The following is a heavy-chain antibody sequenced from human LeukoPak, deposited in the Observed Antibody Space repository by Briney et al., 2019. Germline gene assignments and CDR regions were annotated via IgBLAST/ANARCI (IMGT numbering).Heavy chain of an antibody. V-gene: IGHV4-59*08. J-gene: IGHJ4*02. CDR1: GGSISSYY. Sequence: SETLSLTCTVSGGSISSYYWSWIRQSPGKGLEWIGYIYYSGSTNYNPSLKSRVTISVLTSKNQFSLKLSSVTAADTAVYYCATLGQARGYSYGPVDYWGQGSLVTVSS. CDR3: ATLGQARGYSYGPVDY. D-gene: IGHD5-18*01. CDR2: IYYSGST.